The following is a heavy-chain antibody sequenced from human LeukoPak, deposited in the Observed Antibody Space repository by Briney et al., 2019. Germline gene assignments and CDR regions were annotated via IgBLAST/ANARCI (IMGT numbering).Heavy chain of an antibody. CDR3: ARGEMVRGTFDY. D-gene: IGHD3-10*01. Sequence: SETLSLTCAVYGGSFSGYYWSWIRQPPGRGLEWIGEINHSGSTNYNPSLKSRVTISVDTSKNQFSLKLSSVTAADTAVYYCARGEMVRGTFDYWGQGTLVTVSS. V-gene: IGHV4-34*01. CDR2: INHSGST. J-gene: IGHJ4*02. CDR1: GGSFSGYY.